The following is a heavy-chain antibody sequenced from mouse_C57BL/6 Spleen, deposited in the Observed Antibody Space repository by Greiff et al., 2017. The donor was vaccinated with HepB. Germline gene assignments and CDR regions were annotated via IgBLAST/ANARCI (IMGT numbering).Heavy chain of an antibody. J-gene: IGHJ2*01. CDR1: GYTFTSYW. CDR2: IHPNSGST. V-gene: IGHV1-64*01. Sequence: QVQLQQSGAELVKPGASVKLSCKASGYTFTSYWMHWVKQRPGQGLEWIGMIHPNSGSTNYNEKFKSKATLTVDKSSSTAYMQLSSLTSEDSAVYYCARGRGLLRPYFDYWGQGTTLTVSS. CDR3: ARGRGLLRPYFDY. D-gene: IGHD1-2*01.